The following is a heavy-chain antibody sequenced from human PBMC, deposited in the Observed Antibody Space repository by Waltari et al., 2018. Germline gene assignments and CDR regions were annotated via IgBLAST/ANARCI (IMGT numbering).Heavy chain of an antibody. Sequence: EVQLVESGGGLVQPGGSLRLSCAASGFTFSSYALSRVRQAPGKGLEWVPAFSGRGGRTYYADSVKGRFTSSRDNSKNTLYLQMNSLRAEDTAVYYCASDSSGYTPFIYYFDYWGQGTLVTVSS. CDR3: ASDSSGYTPFIYYFDY. CDR2: FSGRGGRT. CDR1: GFTFSSYA. D-gene: IGHD3-22*01. J-gene: IGHJ4*02. V-gene: IGHV3-23*04.